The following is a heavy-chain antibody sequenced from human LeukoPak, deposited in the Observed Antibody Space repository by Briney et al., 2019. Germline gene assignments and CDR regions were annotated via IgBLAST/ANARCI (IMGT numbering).Heavy chain of an antibody. Sequence: PGGSLRLSCAASGFIFDDYAMHWVRQAPGKGLEWVSGISWNSGSIGYADSVKGRFTISRDNAKNSLYLQMNSLRAEDTALYYCAKATLRDAFDIWGQGTMATVSS. V-gene: IGHV3-9*01. J-gene: IGHJ3*02. CDR3: AKATLRDAFDI. CDR1: GFIFDDYA. CDR2: ISWNSGSI.